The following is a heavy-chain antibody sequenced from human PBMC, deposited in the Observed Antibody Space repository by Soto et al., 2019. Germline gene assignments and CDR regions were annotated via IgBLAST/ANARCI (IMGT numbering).Heavy chain of an antibody. CDR1: EGTFNSYA. J-gene: IGHJ4*02. D-gene: IGHD6-13*01. CDR3: ASGASRWYPYFFDS. Sequence: QAQVVQSGAEVRKPGSSVKLSCKASEGTFNSYAIAWVRQAPGQGLEWMGGIIPYYTTLNYAQKFQDRVTITADDSTNTVYMELSSRRSDDTAVYFCASGASRWYPYFFDSWAQGTLVTGSS. CDR2: IIPYYTTL. V-gene: IGHV1-69*01.